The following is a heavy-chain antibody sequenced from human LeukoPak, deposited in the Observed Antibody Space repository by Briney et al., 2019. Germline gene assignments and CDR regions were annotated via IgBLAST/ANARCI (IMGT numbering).Heavy chain of an antibody. CDR1: GLTFSNFK. J-gene: IGHJ6*02. D-gene: IGHD5-18*01. CDR2: ISDSGRTT. V-gene: IGHV3-48*03. Sequence: PGGSLRLSCAVSGLTFSNFKMNWVRQAPGKGLEWVSYISDSGRTTFYADSVKGRFTISRDNAKNSLYLQMSSLRVEDTAVYYCARDTYGPYSYGYVPDYYYYYGMDVWGQGTTVTVSS. CDR3: ARDTYGPYSYGYVPDYYYYYGMDV.